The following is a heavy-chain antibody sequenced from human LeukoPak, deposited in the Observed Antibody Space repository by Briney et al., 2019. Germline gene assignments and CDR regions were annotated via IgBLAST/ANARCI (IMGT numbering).Heavy chain of an antibody. J-gene: IGHJ5*02. D-gene: IGHD3-22*01. CDR3: ALTPYYYDSSGYQGLTWFDP. CDR2: INPNSGGT. V-gene: IGHV1-2*02. CDR1: GYTFTGYY. Sequence: ASVKVSCKASGYTFTGYYMHWVRQAPGQGLEWMGWINPNSGGTNYAQTFQGRVTMTRDTSISTAYMELSRLRSDDTAVYYCALTPYYYDSSGYQGLTWFDPWGQGTLVTVSS.